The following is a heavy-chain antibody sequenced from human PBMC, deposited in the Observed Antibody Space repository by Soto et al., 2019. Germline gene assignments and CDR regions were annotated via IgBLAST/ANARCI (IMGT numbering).Heavy chain of an antibody. CDR2: ISYDGSNK. CDR1: GFTFSSYG. CDR3: ANVRYSSGWYPDYYYGMDV. J-gene: IGHJ6*02. V-gene: IGHV3-30*18. Sequence: GGSLRLSCAASGFTFSSYGMHWVRQAPGKGLGWVAVISYDGSNKYYADSVKGRFTISRDNSKNTLYLQMISLRAEDTAVYYCANVRYSSGWYPDYYYGMDVWGQGTTVTVSS. D-gene: IGHD6-19*01.